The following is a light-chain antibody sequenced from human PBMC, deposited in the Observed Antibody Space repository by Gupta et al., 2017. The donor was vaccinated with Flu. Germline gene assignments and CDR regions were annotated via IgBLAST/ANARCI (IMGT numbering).Light chain of an antibody. J-gene: IGKJ2*01. CDR3: QQTYNFPRT. Sequence: SPSTLQSWFPSRLSGSGSGTDFVLTISSLQPEDFATYYCQQTYNFPRTFFQGTRLEIK. V-gene: IGKV1D-8*01. CDR2: SPS.